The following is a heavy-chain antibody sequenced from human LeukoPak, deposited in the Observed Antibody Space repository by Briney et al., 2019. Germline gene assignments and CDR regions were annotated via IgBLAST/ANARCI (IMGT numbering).Heavy chain of an antibody. Sequence: GGSLRLSCAASGFTFSNFAMTWVRQAPGKGLEGVAATVGIGPDTYHADSVKGRFTTSRDNSKNILYLQMNSLRVEDTAVYYCTKASAERCLGAFCYPFDHWGQGTLVTVSS. CDR3: TKASAERCLGAFCYPFDH. CDR1: GFTFSNFA. CDR2: TVGIGPDT. V-gene: IGHV3-23*01. J-gene: IGHJ4*02. D-gene: IGHD2-15*01.